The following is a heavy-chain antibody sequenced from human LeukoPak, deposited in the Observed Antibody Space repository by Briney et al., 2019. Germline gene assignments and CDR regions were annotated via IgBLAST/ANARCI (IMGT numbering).Heavy chain of an antibody. V-gene: IGHV4-34*01. CDR1: GGSFSGYY. CDR3: ARDGAYYYDSSGYYLVRLFDY. D-gene: IGHD3-22*01. Sequence: SETLSLTCAVYGGSFSGYYWSWIRQPPGKGLEWIGEINHSGSTNYNPSLKSRVTISVDTSKNQFSLKLSSVTAADTAVYYCARDGAYYYDSSGYYLVRLFDYWGQGTLVTVSS. CDR2: INHSGST. J-gene: IGHJ4*02.